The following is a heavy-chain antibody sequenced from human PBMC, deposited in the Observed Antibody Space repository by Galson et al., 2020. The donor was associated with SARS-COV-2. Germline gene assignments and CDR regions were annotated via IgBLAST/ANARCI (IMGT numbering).Heavy chain of an antibody. Sequence: ASVKVSCKASGGTFSSYAISWVRQAPGQGLEWMGWISAYNGNTNYAQKLQGRVTMTTDTSTSTAYMELRSLRSDDTAVYYCARDNFQQGGFPEFDIWGQGTMVTVSS. V-gene: IGHV1-18*01. CDR2: ISAYNGNT. CDR1: GGTFSSYA. CDR3: ARDNFQQGGFPEFDI. J-gene: IGHJ3*02. D-gene: IGHD3-16*01.